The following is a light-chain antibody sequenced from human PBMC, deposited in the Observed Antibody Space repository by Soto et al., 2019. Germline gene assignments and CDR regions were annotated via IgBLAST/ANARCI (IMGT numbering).Light chain of an antibody. CDR2: GAS. CDR3: QQYGSPGT. CDR1: QSVSNNY. Sequence: EIVLTQSPGTLSLSPGERATLSCRASQSVSNNYLAWYQQKPGQAPRLLIYGASNRATGIPDRFSGSGSGTDSTLTISRLQPEEFAVYYCQQYGSPGTVGQGTKVDIK. V-gene: IGKV3-20*01. J-gene: IGKJ1*01.